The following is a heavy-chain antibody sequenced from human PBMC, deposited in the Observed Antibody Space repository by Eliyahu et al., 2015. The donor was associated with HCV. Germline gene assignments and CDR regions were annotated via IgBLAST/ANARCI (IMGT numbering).Heavy chain of an antibody. D-gene: IGHD6-6*01. V-gene: IGHV3-7*01. CDR3: ARDFSSSSWLGAIGSWYYFDY. CDR2: IKQDGSEK. CDR1: GFTFSSXW. Sequence: EVQLVESGGGLVQPGGSLRLSCAASGFTFSSXWXXWVRQAPGKGLEWVANIKQDGSEKYYVDSVKGRFTISRDNAKNSLYLQMNSLRAEDTAVYYCARDFSSSSWLGAIGSWYYFDYWGQGTLVTVSS. J-gene: IGHJ4*02.